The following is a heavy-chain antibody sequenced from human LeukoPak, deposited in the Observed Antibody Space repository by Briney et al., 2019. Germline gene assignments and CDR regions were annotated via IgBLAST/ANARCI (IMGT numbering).Heavy chain of an antibody. CDR3: ARVSSSREPDY. CDR2: IYYSGST. V-gene: IGHV4-39*07. D-gene: IGHD6-6*01. CDR1: GGSISSSTYY. Sequence: SETLSLTCTVSGGSISSSTYYWGWIRQPPGKGLEWTGSIYYSGSTYYNPSLKGRVTISVDTSKNQFSLKLSSVTAADTAVYYCARVSSSREPDYWGQGTLVTVSS. J-gene: IGHJ4*02.